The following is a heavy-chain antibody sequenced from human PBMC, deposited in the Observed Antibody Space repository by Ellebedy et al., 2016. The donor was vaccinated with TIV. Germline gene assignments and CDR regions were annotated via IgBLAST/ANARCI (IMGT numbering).Heavy chain of an antibody. D-gene: IGHD3-22*01. J-gene: IGHJ3*02. CDR3: ARDGGDSSDDAFDI. V-gene: IGHV3-30*03. CDR1: GFTVSSNY. CDR2: ISYDGSNK. Sequence: GESLKISXAASGFTVSSNYMSWVRQAPGKGLEWVAVISYDGSNKYYADSVKGRFTISRDNSKNTLYLQMNSLRAEDTAVYYCARDGGDSSDDAFDIWGQGTMVTVSS.